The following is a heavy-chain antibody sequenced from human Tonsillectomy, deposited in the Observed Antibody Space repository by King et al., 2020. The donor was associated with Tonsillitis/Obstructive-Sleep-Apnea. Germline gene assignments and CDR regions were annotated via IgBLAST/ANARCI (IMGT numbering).Heavy chain of an antibody. Sequence: VQLVESGGGVVQPGRSLRLSCAASGFTFSSYAMHSVRQAPGKGLEWVAVISYDGSNKYYADSVKGRFTISRDNSKNTLYLQMNSLRAEDTAVYYCARDPEGSSSYTYYYYYMDVWGKGTTVTVSS. V-gene: IGHV3-30*04. CDR1: GFTFSSYA. D-gene: IGHD6-6*01. J-gene: IGHJ6*03. CDR3: ARDPEGSSSYTYYYYYMDV. CDR2: ISYDGSNK.